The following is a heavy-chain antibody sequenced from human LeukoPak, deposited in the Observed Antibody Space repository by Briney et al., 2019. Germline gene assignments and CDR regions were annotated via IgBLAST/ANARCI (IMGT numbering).Heavy chain of an antibody. D-gene: IGHD3-10*01. Sequence: GGSLRLSCAASGFTFSSYAMSWVRQAPGKGLEWVSAISGSGGSTHYADSVKGRFTISRDNSKNTLYLLMNSLRAEDTAVYYCARNMVRGYEDAFDIWGQGTMVTVSS. V-gene: IGHV3-23*01. J-gene: IGHJ3*02. CDR2: ISGSGGST. CDR3: ARNMVRGYEDAFDI. CDR1: GFTFSSYA.